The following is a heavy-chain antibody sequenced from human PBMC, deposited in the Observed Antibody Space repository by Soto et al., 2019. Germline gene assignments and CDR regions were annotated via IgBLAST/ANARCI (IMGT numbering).Heavy chain of an antibody. CDR3: AILSN. V-gene: IGHV3-53*02. CDR2: IYSDGTT. D-gene: IGHD6-6*01. Sequence: EVQLVETGGGLIQPGGSLRLSCAASGFTVSSNYMNWVRQAPGQGLEWVSIIYSDGTTSYADSVKGRFTISRDNFKNTLHLQMNSLRAEDTAVYYCAILSNWGQGTLVTVSS. CDR1: GFTVSSNY. J-gene: IGHJ4*02.